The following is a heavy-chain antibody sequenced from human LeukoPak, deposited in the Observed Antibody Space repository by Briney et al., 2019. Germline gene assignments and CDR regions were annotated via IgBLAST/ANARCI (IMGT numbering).Heavy chain of an antibody. J-gene: IGHJ4*02. V-gene: IGHV3-30*04. Sequence: PGRSLRLSCAASGFTFSSYTMHWVRQAPGKGLEWVAVISYDGSNKYYADSVKGRFSISRDNSKNTLYLQMDSLRGEDTAVYYCAKDFRIGYSAHFDYWGQGVLVTVSS. CDR2: ISYDGSNK. D-gene: IGHD2-21*01. CDR3: AKDFRIGYSAHFDY. CDR1: GFTFSSYT.